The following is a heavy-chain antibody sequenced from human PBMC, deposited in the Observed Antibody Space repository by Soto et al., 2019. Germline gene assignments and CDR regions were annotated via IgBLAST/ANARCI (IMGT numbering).Heavy chain of an antibody. V-gene: IGHV3-74*03. CDR2: MTGDGRTT. CDR3: ARCAVLSTTSGGWCNWFDP. D-gene: IGHD2-21*01. CDR1: GFTFGDYW. J-gene: IGHJ5*02. Sequence: EVQLVESGGGLVQPGGSLRLSCAASGFTFGDYWMHWVRQPPGKGPEWVSRMTGDGRTTQYADSVKGRFTASRDNAKSTLYLQMNSLRAEDTGVYYCARCAVLSTTSGGWCNWFDPWGQGTLVTVSS.